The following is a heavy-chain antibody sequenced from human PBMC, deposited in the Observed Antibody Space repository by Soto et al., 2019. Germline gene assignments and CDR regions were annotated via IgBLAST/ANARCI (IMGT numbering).Heavy chain of an antibody. D-gene: IGHD6-6*01. V-gene: IGHV1-46*01. CDR1: GYTFTSYY. CDR2: INPSGGST. CDR3: ARDLESSIAARQVAVAGIFDY. Sequence: ASVKVSCKASGYTFTSYYMHWVRQAPGQGLEWMGIINPSGGSTSYAQKFQGRVTMTRGTSTSTVYMELSSLRSEDTAVYYCARDLESSIAARQVAVAGIFDYWGQGTLVTVSS. J-gene: IGHJ4*02.